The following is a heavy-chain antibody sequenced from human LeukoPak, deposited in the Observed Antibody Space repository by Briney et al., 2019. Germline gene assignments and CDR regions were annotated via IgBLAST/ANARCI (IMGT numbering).Heavy chain of an antibody. J-gene: IGHJ3*02. CDR1: GGSISSGSYY. Sequence: PSQTLPLTCTVSGGSISSGSYYWSWIRQPAGKGLEWIGRIYTSGSTNYNPSLKSRVTISVDTSKNQFSLKLGSVAAADTAVYYCARDLWDDYGGNVAFDIWAKGHWSPSL. D-gene: IGHD4-23*01. CDR3: ARDLWDDYGGNVAFDI. CDR2: IYTSGST. V-gene: IGHV4-61*02.